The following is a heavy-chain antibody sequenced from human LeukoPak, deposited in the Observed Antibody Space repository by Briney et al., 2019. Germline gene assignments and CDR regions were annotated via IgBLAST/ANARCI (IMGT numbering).Heavy chain of an antibody. CDR1: GGSISPGYY. J-gene: IGHJ3*02. CDR3: ARDNIPAHINDAFDI. V-gene: IGHV4-4*07. Sequence: SETLSLPCTVSGGSISPGYYWSWVRQPAGKELQWIGRIYSSGDTHYNPSFQSRVAMSVDTSKNQFSLNLSSVTAADTAVYYCARDNIPAHINDAFDIWGQGRMVTVSA. CDR2: IYSSGDT. D-gene: IGHD6-13*01.